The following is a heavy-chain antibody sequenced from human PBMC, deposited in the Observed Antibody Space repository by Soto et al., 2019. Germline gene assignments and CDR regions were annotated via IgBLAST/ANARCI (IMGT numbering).Heavy chain of an antibody. V-gene: IGHV4-30-2*01. J-gene: IGHJ4*02. CDR2: IYHSGST. CDR1: GGSISSGGFS. D-gene: IGHD6-6*01. CDR3: AGGIAARPLGY. Sequence: SETLSLTCAVSGGSISSGGFSWSWIRQPPGKGLESIGYIYHSGSTYYNPSLKSRVTISVDRSKNQFSLKLSSVTAADTAVYYCAGGIAARPLGYWGQGTLVTVSS.